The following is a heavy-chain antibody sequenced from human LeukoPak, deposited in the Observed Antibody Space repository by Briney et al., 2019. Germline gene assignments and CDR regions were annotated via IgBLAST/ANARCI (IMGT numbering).Heavy chain of an antibody. Sequence: PGGSLRLSCAASGFTLSSYSMNWVRQAPGKGLEWISYISSVTTTIYYADSVKGRFTISRDNAKNLLYLQMDSLRVEDTAVYYCARDFFHSSESRPFDYWGQGTLVTVSS. V-gene: IGHV3-48*04. D-gene: IGHD3-22*01. J-gene: IGHJ4*02. CDR3: ARDFFHSSESRPFDY. CDR1: GFTLSSYS. CDR2: ISSVTTTI.